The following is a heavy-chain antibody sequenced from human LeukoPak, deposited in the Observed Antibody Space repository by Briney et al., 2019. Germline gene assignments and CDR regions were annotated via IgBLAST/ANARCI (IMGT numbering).Heavy chain of an antibody. D-gene: IGHD5-12*01. Sequence: AVKVSCMASRGTFSDYAISWVRQAPGQGLEWMGRIIPAFGVVDYAQKFRGGVTITTDESTSTAYMDLTSLRSEDTAVYYCARNAYEFDYWGQGTLVTVSS. CDR3: ARNAYEFDY. CDR2: IIPAFGVV. V-gene: IGHV1-69*05. J-gene: IGHJ4*02. CDR1: RGTFSDYA.